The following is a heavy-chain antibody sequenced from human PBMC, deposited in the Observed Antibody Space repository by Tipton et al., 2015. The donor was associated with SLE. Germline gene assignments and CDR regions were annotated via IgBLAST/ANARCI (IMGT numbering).Heavy chain of an antibody. CDR2: INPSGGST. V-gene: IGHV1-46*01. D-gene: IGHD3-10*01. Sequence: QLVQSGAEVKKPGASVKVSCKASGYTFTSYYMHWVRQAPGQGLEWMGIINPSGGSTSYAQKFQGRVTMTRDTSTSTVYMELSSLRSEDAAVYYCARGITMVRGVIPPPPSGYWGQGTLVTVSS. J-gene: IGHJ4*02. CDR1: GYTFTSYY. CDR3: ARGITMVRGVIPPPPSGY.